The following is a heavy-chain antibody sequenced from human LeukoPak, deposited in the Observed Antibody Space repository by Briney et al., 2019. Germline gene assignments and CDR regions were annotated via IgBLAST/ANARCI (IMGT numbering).Heavy chain of an antibody. D-gene: IGHD3-3*01. V-gene: IGHV3-21*01. CDR1: GFTFSSYS. CDR3: AEGKGGGYYAYY. Sequence: PGGSLRLSCAASGFTFSSYSMNWVRQAPGKGLEWVSSISSSSSYIYYADSVKGRFTISRDNAKNSLYLQMNSLRAEDTAVYYCAEGKGGGYYAYYWGQGTLVTVSS. J-gene: IGHJ4*02. CDR2: ISSSSSYI.